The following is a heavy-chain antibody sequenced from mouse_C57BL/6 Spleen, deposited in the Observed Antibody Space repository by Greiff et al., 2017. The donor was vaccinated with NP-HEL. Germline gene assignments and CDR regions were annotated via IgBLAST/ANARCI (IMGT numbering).Heavy chain of an antibody. CDR3: ARWRAYYFDY. Sequence: DVKLVESGGGLVKPGGSLKLSCAASGFTFSDYGMHWVRQAPEKGLEWVAYISSGSSTIYYADTVKGRFTISRDNAKNTLFLQMTSLRSEDTAMYYCARWRAYYFDYWGQGTTLTVSS. V-gene: IGHV5-17*01. CDR2: ISSGSSTI. J-gene: IGHJ2*01. D-gene: IGHD3-3*01. CDR1: GFTFSDYG.